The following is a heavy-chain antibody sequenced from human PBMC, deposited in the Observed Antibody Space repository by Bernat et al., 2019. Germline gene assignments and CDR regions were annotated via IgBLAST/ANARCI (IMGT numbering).Heavy chain of an antibody. D-gene: IGHD3-10*01. J-gene: IGHJ4*02. CDR3: ARGSLSITMVRGVIVEFDY. CDR2: IYYSGST. CDR1: GGSISSGGYY. Sequence: QVQLQESGPGLVKPSQTLSLTCTVSGGSISSGGYYWSWIRQHPGKGLEWIGYIYYSGSTYYNPSLKSRVTILVDTSKNQFSLKLSSVTAADTAVYYCARGSLSITMVRGVIVEFDYWGQGTLVTVSS. V-gene: IGHV4-31*03.